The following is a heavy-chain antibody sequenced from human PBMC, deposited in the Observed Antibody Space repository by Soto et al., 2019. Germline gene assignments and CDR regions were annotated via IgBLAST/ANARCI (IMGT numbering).Heavy chain of an antibody. D-gene: IGHD6-19*01. CDR3: AREPGIAVAGPTDAFDI. V-gene: IGHV3-21*01. CDR2: ISSSSSYI. CDR1: GFTFSSYA. J-gene: IGHJ3*02. Sequence: GGSLRLSCAASGFTFSSYAMSWVRQAPGKGLEWVSSISSSSSYIYYADSVKGRFTISRDNAKNSLYLQMNSLRAEDTAVYYCAREPGIAVAGPTDAFDIWGQGTMVTVSS.